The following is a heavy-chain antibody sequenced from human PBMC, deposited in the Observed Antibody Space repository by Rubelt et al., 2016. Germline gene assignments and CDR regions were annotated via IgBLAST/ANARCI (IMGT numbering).Heavy chain of an antibody. V-gene: IGHV3-23*01. CDR1: GFTFTSYA. Sequence: EVQMLESGGGLVQSGGSLRLSCAASGFTFTSYAMSWVRQAPGKGLEFVSATRGSGGISYYADSVRGRFTISRDNSKNTLYLQVNSLRAEDTAVNYCARDPNGDYLGALDFWGQGTKVTVSS. J-gene: IGHJ3*01. CDR2: TRGSGGIS. CDR3: ARDPNGDYLGALDF. D-gene: IGHD4-17*01.